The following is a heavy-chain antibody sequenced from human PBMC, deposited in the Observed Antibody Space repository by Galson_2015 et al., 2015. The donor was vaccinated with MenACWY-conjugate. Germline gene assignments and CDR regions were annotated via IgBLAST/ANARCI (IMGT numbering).Heavy chain of an antibody. CDR2: ISGSGGST. Sequence: SLRLSCAASGFTFSSYAMSWVRQAPGKGLQWVSGISGSGGSTYYADSVKGRFTISRDNSKNTLSLQMNSLRVADTAVYYCTRGLQYGSDFWGQGTLVTVSS. J-gene: IGHJ4*02. CDR1: GFTFSSYA. V-gene: IGHV3-23*01. CDR3: TRGLQYGSDF. D-gene: IGHD1-1*01.